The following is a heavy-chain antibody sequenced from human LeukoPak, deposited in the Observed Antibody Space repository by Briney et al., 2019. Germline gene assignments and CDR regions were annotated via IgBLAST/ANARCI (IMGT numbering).Heavy chain of an antibody. Sequence: KPSETLSLTCTVSGGSMSSYYWSWIRQPPGKGLEWIGYIYYSGSTNYNPSLKSRVTISVDTSKNQFSLKLSSVTAADTAVYYCARHSYSSSGDWFDPWGQGTLVTVSS. CDR3: ARHSYSSSGDWFDP. J-gene: IGHJ5*02. CDR1: GGSMSSYY. CDR2: IYYSGST. D-gene: IGHD6-13*01. V-gene: IGHV4-59*08.